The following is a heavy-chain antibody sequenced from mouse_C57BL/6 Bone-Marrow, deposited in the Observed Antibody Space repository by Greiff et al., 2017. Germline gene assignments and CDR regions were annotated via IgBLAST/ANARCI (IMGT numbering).Heavy chain of an antibody. Sequence: VQLQQSGAELARPGSSVKMSCKASGYTFTSYTMHWVKQRPGQGLEWIGYINPSSGYTKYNQKFKDKATLTADKSSSTANMHLSSLTTEDSAVYYCSKSPRFAYWGKGTLVTVSA. CDR1: GYTFTSYT. J-gene: IGHJ3*01. CDR2: INPSSGYT. V-gene: IGHV1-4*01. CDR3: SKSPRFAY.